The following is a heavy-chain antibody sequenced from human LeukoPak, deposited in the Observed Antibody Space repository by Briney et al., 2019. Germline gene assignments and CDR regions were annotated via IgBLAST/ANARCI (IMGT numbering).Heavy chain of an antibody. CDR3: ARHSYSTSAGPYDY. J-gene: IGHJ4*02. CDR1: GGSISSYY. CDR2: IYYSGST. Sequence: SETLSLTCIVSGGSISSYYWSWIQQPPGKGLEWIGYIYYSGSTNYNPSLKSRVTISVATSKNQFSLKLSSVTAADTAVYYCARHSYSTSAGPYDYWGQGTLVTVSS. D-gene: IGHD6-6*01. V-gene: IGHV4-59*08.